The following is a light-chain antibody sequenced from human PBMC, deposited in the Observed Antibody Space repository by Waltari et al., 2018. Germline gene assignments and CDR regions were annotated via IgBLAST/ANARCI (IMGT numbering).Light chain of an antibody. Sequence: EILLTQSPGTLSLSPGERATLSCRASQSVGRSLAWYQQKPGQPPRLLIYGTSNRATCIPDRFSGGGSGTDFSLTISRLEPEDVAVYYCQHYVSLLVTFGQGTKVEIK. CDR1: QSVGRS. J-gene: IGKJ1*01. CDR3: QHYVSLLVT. V-gene: IGKV3-20*01. CDR2: GTS.